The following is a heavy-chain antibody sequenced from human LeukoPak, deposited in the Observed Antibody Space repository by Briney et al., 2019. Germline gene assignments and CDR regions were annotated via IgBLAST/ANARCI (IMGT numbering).Heavy chain of an antibody. D-gene: IGHD2-15*01. CDR1: GFTFSSYA. V-gene: IGHV3-23*01. CDR3: AKSCSGGSCMIFDY. J-gene: IGHJ4*02. Sequence: GGSLRLSCAASGFTFSSYAMSWVRQAPGKGLEWVSAISGSGGGTYYADSVKGRFTISRDNSKNTLYLQMNSLRAEDTAVYYCAKSCSGGSCMIFDYWGQGTLVTVSS. CDR2: ISGSGGGT.